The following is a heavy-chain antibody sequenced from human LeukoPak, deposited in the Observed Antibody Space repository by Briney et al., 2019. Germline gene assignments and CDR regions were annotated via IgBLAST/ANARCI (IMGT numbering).Heavy chain of an antibody. CDR1: GDSISSSSYY. Sequence: SETLSLTCSVSGDSISSSSYYSGWIRQPPGKGLEWIGSIYYSGSTCYNPSLKSRVTISVDTSKNQFSLKLSSVTAADTAVYYLARDLKGYWSFDLWGRGTLVTVSS. J-gene: IGHJ2*01. CDR3: ARDLKGYWSFDL. V-gene: IGHV4-39*02. CDR2: IYYSGST.